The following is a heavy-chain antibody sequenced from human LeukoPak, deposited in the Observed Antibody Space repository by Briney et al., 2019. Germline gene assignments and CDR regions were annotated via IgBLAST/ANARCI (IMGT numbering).Heavy chain of an antibody. CDR2: ISGSGGST. D-gene: IGHD1-1*01. Sequence: GGSLRLSCAASGFTFSSYEMNWVRQAPGKGLEWVSAISGSGGSTYYADSVKGRFAISRDNSKNTLYLQMNSLRAEDTAVYYCAKDQTGTTFYYYYYMDVWGKGTTVTVSS. J-gene: IGHJ6*03. V-gene: IGHV3-23*01. CDR3: AKDQTGTTFYYYYYMDV. CDR1: GFTFSSYE.